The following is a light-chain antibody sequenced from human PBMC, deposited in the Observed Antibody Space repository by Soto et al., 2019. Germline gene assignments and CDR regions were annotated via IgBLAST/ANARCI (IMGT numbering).Light chain of an antibody. CDR2: DVT. CDR1: SNDIATYNF. Sequence: QCVLTQPASVSGSPGQSITISCTGNSNDIATYNFVSWYQQRPGKAPKLLIYDVTNRPSGVSDRFSGSKSGSTASLTISGLQAEDESDYYCNSYTTSTSFVFGTGTKVTVL. CDR3: NSYTTSTSFV. V-gene: IGLV2-14*01. J-gene: IGLJ1*01.